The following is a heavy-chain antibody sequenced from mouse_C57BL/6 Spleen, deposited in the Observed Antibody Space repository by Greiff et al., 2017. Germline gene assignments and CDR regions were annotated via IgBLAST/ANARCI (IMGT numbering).Heavy chain of an antibody. D-gene: IGHD1-1*01. CDR1: GYTFTSYW. Sequence: VQLQQSGAELVMPGASVKLSCKASGYTFTSYWMHWVKQRPGQGLEWIGEIDPSDSYTNYNQKFKGKSTLTVDKSSSTAYMQLSSLTSEDSAVYYCARGGGSPAWFAYWGQGTLVTVSA. J-gene: IGHJ3*01. V-gene: IGHV1-69*01. CDR2: IDPSDSYT. CDR3: ARGGGSPAWFAY.